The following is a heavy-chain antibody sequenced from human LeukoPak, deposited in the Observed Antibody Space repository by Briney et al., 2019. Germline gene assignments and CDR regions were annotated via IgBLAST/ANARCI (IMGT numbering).Heavy chain of an antibody. CDR2: ISSSSSYI. D-gene: IGHD3-3*01. J-gene: IGHJ4*02. CDR1: GFTFSSYA. CDR3: ASGFSNYLIRF. Sequence: GGSLRLSCAASGFTFSSYAMSWVRQAPGKGLEWVSSISSSSSYIYYADSVKGRFTISRDNAKNSLYLQMNSLRAEDTAVYYCASGFSNYLIRFWGQGTLATVSS. V-gene: IGHV3-21*01.